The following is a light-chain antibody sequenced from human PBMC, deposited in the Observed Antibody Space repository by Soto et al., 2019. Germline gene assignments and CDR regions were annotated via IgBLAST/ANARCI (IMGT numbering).Light chain of an antibody. J-gene: IGKJ1*01. CDR1: QSISAN. V-gene: IGKV3-15*01. CDR3: QQYGSSPRA. CDR2: GAS. Sequence: EIVMTQSPATLSVSPGDRATLSCRASQSISANLAWYQQKPGQTPRLLIYGASTRASGVPAKFSGSGSGTEFTLTIDRLEPEDFATYYCQQYGSSPRAFGQGTKVDIK.